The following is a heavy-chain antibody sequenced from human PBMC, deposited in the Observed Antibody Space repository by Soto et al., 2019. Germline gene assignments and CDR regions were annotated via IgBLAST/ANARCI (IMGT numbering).Heavy chain of an antibody. CDR1: GFSLSTSGVG. CDR2: IYWDDDK. Sequence: QITLKESGPTLVKPTQTLTLTCTFSGFSLSTSGVGVGRIRQPPGKALEWLALIYWDDDKRYSPSLKSRLTITKDTSKNQVVLTMTNMDPVDTATYYCAHSVPTTVTTSHFDYWGQVTLVTVSS. V-gene: IGHV2-5*02. D-gene: IGHD4-17*01. J-gene: IGHJ4*02. CDR3: AHSVPTTVTTSHFDY.